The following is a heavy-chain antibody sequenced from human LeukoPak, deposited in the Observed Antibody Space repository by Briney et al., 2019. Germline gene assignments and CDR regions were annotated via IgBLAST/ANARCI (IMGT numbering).Heavy chain of an antibody. CDR3: ARKSVAVAGIILDS. CDR1: GFSFSGYA. D-gene: IGHD2-15*01. J-gene: IGHJ4*02. CDR2: ISHSAALASFGDSVRGR. Sequence: GGSLRLSCAASGFSFSGYAMHWVRQAPGQGLEWISGISHSAALASFGDSVRGRFYADSVRGRFTISRDENTLYLQMNSLRTEDTAVYYCARKSVAVAGIILDSWGQGTPVTVSS. V-gene: IGHV3-23*01.